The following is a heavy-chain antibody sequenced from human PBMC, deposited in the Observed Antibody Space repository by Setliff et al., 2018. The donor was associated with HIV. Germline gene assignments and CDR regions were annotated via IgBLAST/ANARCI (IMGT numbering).Heavy chain of an antibody. D-gene: IGHD5-18*01. V-gene: IGHV1-69*06. J-gene: IGHJ4*02. Sequence: SVKVSCKASGGTFSSYAISWVRQAPGQGLEWMGGIIPIFGSTSYAQKFQGRVTMTRDTSTSTVYMELSSLRSEDTAVYYCARSAWIQLWSPPDYWGQGTLVTSPQ. CDR2: IIPIFGST. CDR1: GGTFSSYA. CDR3: ARSAWIQLWSPPDY.